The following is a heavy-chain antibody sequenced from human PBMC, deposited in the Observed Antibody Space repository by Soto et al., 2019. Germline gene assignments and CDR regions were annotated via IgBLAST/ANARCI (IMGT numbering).Heavy chain of an antibody. CDR1: GGSISSYY. J-gene: IGHJ4*02. Sequence: SETLSLTCTVSGGSISSYYWSWIRQPPGKGLEWIGYIYYSGSTNYNPSLKSRVTISVDTSKNQFSLKLRSVTAADTAIYYCARGNSFASGIGYSDHWGQGAQVTVSS. D-gene: IGHD2-15*01. CDR2: IYYSGST. V-gene: IGHV4-59*08. CDR3: ARGNSFASGIGYSDH.